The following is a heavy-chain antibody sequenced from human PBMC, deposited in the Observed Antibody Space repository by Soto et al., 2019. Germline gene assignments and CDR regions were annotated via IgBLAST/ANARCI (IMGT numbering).Heavy chain of an antibody. V-gene: IGHV4-34*01. CDR3: AAAVAGRGDFDY. D-gene: IGHD6-19*01. J-gene: IGHJ4*02. CDR1: GGAFSGYY. Sequence: SETLSLTCVVYGGAFSGYYWSWIRQPPGKGLEWIGDLNHSGSTNYNPSLKSRVTISVDASKNQFSLKLISVTAADTAVYWCAAAVAGRGDFDYWGQGALVTVSS. CDR2: LNHSGST.